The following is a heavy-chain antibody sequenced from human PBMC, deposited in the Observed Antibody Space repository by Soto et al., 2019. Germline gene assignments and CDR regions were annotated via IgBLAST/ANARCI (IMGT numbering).Heavy chain of an antibody. CDR3: ARISTGETHTMNH. J-gene: IGHJ5*02. CDR1: GDSITSGVYY. CDR2: LFHTGST. Sequence: PSETLSLTCAVSGDSITSGVYYWGWVRQSPGKGLEWIGSLFHTGSTYYSPPLESRVSMSVDTSTNRFFLRLTSVTATDTAIYYCARISTGETHTMNHWGQGVLVTVSS. D-gene: IGHD7-27*01. V-gene: IGHV4-39*01.